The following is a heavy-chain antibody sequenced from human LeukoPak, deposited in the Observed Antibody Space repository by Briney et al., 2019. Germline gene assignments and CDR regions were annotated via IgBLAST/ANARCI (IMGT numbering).Heavy chain of an antibody. J-gene: IGHJ4*02. CDR1: GFTFSSYN. Sequence: GVLRLSCAASGFTFSSYNMHWVRQPPGKGLEWVSSISSSNSYIYYADSMKGRFTISRDNAKNALSLQMNSLRDEDTAVYYCATSGNYYLKYWGQGTLVTVSS. CDR2: ISSSNSYI. V-gene: IGHV3-21*01. D-gene: IGHD1-26*01. CDR3: ATSGNYYLKY.